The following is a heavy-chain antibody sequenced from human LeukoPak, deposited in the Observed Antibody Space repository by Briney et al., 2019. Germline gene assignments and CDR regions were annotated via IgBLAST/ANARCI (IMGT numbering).Heavy chain of an antibody. D-gene: IGHD2-2*01. V-gene: IGHV3-15*01. CDR1: GFTFSDYY. CDR2: VRSETDGGTT. Sequence: GGSLRLSCAASGFTFSDYYMSWIRQAPGKGLEWVSRVRSETDGGTTDYAAPVQGRFTISRDDSKNTLYLQMNSLETDDTAVYYCTTLSYAAAPTWGQGTLVTVSS. CDR3: TTLSYAAAPT. J-gene: IGHJ5*02.